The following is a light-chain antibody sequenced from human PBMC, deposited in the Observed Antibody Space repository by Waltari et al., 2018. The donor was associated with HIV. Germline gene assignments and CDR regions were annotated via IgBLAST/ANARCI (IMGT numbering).Light chain of an antibody. CDR2: EVS. V-gene: IGLV2-23*02. CDR3: SSYAGSHTLI. CDR1: SGDVGSSNL. Sequence: QSALTQPASVSGSPGQSITISCTGSSGDVGSSNLVPWYQLLPGKVPNLLIYEVSKRPSGVSNRFSGSKSDTTASLTISGLQADDEADYYCSSYAGSHTLIFGGGTKLTVL. J-gene: IGLJ2*01.